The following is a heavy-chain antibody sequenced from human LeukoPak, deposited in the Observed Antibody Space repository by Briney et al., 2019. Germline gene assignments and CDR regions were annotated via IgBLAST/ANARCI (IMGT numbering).Heavy chain of an antibody. Sequence: GGSLRLSCAASGFSFTTYWMSWVRQAPGKGLEWVANIKQDGTEKYYVDSVKGRFTISRDNAKNSLYLQMNSLGAEDTAVYYCARGPGGNFYYYYMDVWGKGTTVTVSS. D-gene: IGHD4-23*01. J-gene: IGHJ6*03. CDR3: ARGPGGNFYYYYMDV. V-gene: IGHV3-7*01. CDR2: IKQDGTEK. CDR1: GFSFTTYW.